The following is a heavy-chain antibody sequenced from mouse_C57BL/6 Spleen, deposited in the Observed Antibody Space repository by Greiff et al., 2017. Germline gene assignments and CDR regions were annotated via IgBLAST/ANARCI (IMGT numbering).Heavy chain of an antibody. CDR2: IDPNSGGT. CDR3: ARWGAYRDYDWYFDV. Sequence: QVHVKQPGAELVKPGASVKLSCKASGYTFTSYWMHWVKQRPGRGLEWIGRIDPNSGGTKYNEKFKSKATLTVDKPSSTASMQLSSLTSEDSAVYYCARWGAYRDYDWYFDVWGTGTTVTVSS. CDR1: GYTFTSYW. D-gene: IGHD2-14*01. V-gene: IGHV1-72*01. J-gene: IGHJ1*03.